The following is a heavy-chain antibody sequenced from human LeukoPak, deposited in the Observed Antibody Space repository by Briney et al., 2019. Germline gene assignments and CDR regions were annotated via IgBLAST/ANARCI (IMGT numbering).Heavy chain of an antibody. D-gene: IGHD6-25*01. Sequence: SETLSLTCTVSGGSISSYYWSWIRQPPGKGLEWIGYIYYSGSTNYNPSLKSRVTISVDTSKNQFSLKLSSVTAADTAVYYCARQGGGSWYFDLWGRGTLVSVSS. CDR3: ARQGGGSWYFDL. CDR1: GGSISSYY. J-gene: IGHJ2*01. CDR2: IYYSGST. V-gene: IGHV4-59*08.